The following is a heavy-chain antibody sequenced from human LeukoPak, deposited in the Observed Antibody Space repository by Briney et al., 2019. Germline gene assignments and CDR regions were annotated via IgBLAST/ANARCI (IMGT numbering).Heavy chain of an antibody. Sequence: PSETLSLTCAVYGGSFSGYYWSWIRQPPGKGLEWIGEINHSGSTNYNPSLKSRVTISVDTSKNQFSLKLSSVTAADTAVYYCARGDQWAYCGGDCYSTYYFDYWGQGTLVTVSS. D-gene: IGHD2-21*02. V-gene: IGHV4-34*01. J-gene: IGHJ4*02. CDR2: INHSGST. CDR1: GGSFSGYY. CDR3: ARGDQWAYCGGDCYSTYYFDY.